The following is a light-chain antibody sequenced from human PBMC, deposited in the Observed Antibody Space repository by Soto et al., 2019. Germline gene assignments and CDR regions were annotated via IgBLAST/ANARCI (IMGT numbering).Light chain of an antibody. V-gene: IGLV1-40*01. CDR3: QSYDNSLSASGV. Sequence: QSLLGHPRSVCWAPGHRVTISCTGSSSNIGAGYDVHWYQHVPGTAPRLLIFGNSNRPSGVPDRFSGSKSGPSAFLAITGLQAEDEAHYYRQSYDNSLSASGVFGTGTKVTVL. CDR1: SSNIGAGYD. J-gene: IGLJ1*01. CDR2: GNS.